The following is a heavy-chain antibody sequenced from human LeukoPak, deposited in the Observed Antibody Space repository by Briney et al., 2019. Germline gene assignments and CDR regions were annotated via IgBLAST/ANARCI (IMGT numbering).Heavy chain of an antibody. D-gene: IGHD6-13*01. J-gene: IGHJ4*02. V-gene: IGHV3-48*03. CDR2: ISSSGSTI. Sequence: GGSLRLSCAASGFTFSSYEMNWVRQAPGKGLEWVSYISSSGSTIYYADSVKGRFTISRDNAKNSLYLQMNSLRAEDTAVYYCASSSSWYGGGDYWGQGTLVTVSS. CDR1: GFTFSSYE. CDR3: ASSSSWYGGGDY.